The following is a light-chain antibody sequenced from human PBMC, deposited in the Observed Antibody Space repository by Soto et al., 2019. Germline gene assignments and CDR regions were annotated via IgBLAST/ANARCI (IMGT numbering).Light chain of an antibody. CDR2: GAS. V-gene: IGKV3-11*01. Sequence: TLTGPPGERATLSCRASQSVSSYLAWYQQKPGQAPRLLIYGASNRATGIPARFSGSGSGTDFTLTISSLEPEDFAVYYCQQRSSWPIAFGQGTRLEI. J-gene: IGKJ5*01. CDR1: QSVSSY. CDR3: QQRSSWPIA.